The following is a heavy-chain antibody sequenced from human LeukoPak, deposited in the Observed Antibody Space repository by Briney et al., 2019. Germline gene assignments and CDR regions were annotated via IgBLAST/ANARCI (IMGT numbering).Heavy chain of an antibody. CDR2: INQDGSEK. D-gene: IGHD6-19*01. J-gene: IGHJ4*02. V-gene: IGHV3-7*01. Sequence: LGGSLRLSCAASGFTFSSNWMSWVRQAPGKGLEWVANINQDGSEKYYADSVKGRFTISRDNAKNSLYLQMNSLRAEDTAVYCCARAPYSSGWYGFDHWGQGTLVTVSS. CDR1: GFTFSSNW. CDR3: ARAPYSSGWYGFDH.